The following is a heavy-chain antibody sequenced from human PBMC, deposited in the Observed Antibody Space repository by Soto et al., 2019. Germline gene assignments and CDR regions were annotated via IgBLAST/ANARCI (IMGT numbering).Heavy chain of an antibody. J-gene: IGHJ4*02. V-gene: IGHV3-30-3*01. D-gene: IGHD6-19*01. CDR2: ISYDGSNK. CDR1: GFTFSSYA. Sequence: PGGSLRLSCAASGFTFSSYAMHWVRQAPGKGLEWVAVISYDGSNKYYADSVKGRFTISRDNSKNTLYLQMNSLRAEDTAVYYCARDPRQSGWYDYWGQGTLVTVSS. CDR3: ARDPRQSGWYDY.